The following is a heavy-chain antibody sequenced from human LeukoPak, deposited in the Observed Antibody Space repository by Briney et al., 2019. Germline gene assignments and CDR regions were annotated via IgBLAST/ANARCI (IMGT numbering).Heavy chain of an antibody. CDR3: ARGRYDFWSGYLYYFDY. Sequence: KPSETLSLTCAVSGYSISSGYYWGWIRQPPGKGLEWIGSIYHSGSTYYNPSLKSRVTISVDTSKNQFSLKLSSVTAADTAVYYCARGRYDFWSGYLYYFDYWGQGTLVTVSS. V-gene: IGHV4-38-2*01. J-gene: IGHJ4*02. CDR1: GYSISSGYY. D-gene: IGHD3-3*01. CDR2: IYHSGST.